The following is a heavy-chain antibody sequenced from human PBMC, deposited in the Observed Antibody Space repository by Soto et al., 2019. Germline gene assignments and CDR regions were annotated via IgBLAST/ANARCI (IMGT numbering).Heavy chain of an antibody. Sequence: QITLKESGPTLVKPTQTLTLTCTFSGFSLTSGGVGVGWIRQPPGKAPEWLALIYGDDDKRFKPSLKNRLSSTRDNARNDVVLKVTNMDHVDTATFFCAHKHAATWLCDYWGQGILVTVSS. J-gene: IGHJ4*02. CDR2: IYGDDDK. D-gene: IGHD2-2*01. V-gene: IGHV2-5*02. CDR3: AHKHAATWLCDY. CDR1: GFSLTSGGVG.